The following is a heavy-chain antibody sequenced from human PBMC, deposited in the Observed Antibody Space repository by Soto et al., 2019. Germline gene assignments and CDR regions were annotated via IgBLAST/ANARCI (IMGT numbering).Heavy chain of an antibody. CDR3: AREHYYGSGSYYPRYYYGMDV. D-gene: IGHD3-10*01. J-gene: IGHJ6*02. CDR1: GGTFSSYT. V-gene: IGHV1-69*08. CDR2: IIPILGIA. Sequence: QVQLVQSGAEVKKPGSSVKVSCKASGGTFSSYTISWVRQAPGQGLEWMGRIIPILGIANYAQKFQGRVTITADKSTSPAYMELSSLRSEDTAVYYCAREHYYGSGSYYPRYYYGMDVWGQGTTVTVSS.